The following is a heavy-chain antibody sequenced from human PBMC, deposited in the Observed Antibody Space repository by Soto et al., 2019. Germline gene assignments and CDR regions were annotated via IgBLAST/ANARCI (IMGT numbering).Heavy chain of an antibody. CDR2: IYYRGNA. V-gene: IGHV4-39*01. Sequence: SETLSLTCSVSDDSINSDKYYWGWIRQPPGKGMEWIGSIYYRGNAYYKPSLQTRVTISLDKSKSQFSLKLNSVTAADSVVYFCARLEGLATISYYFDFWGPGALVTVSS. D-gene: IGHD3-9*01. J-gene: IGHJ4*02. CDR3: ARLEGLATISYYFDF. CDR1: DDSINSDKYY.